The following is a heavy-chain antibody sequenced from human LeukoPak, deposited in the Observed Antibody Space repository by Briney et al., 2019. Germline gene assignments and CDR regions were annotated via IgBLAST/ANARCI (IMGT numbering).Heavy chain of an antibody. V-gene: IGHV4-61*02. J-gene: IGHJ5*02. CDR3: ARCNYDFWSGSLAWFDP. D-gene: IGHD3-3*01. Sequence: SQTLSLTCTVSGGSISSGSYYWSWIRQPAGKGLEWIGRIYTSRSTNYNPSLKSRVTISVDTSKNQFSLKLSSVTAADTAVYYCARCNYDFWSGSLAWFDPWGRGTLVTVST. CDR2: IYTSRST. CDR1: GGSISSGSYY.